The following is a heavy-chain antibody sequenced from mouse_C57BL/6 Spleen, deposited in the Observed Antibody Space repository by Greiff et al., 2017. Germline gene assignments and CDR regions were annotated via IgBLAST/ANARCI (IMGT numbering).Heavy chain of an antibody. CDR2: INPSSGYT. Sequence: QVQLQQPGAELAKPGASVKLSCKASGYTFTSYWMHWVKQRPGQGLEWIGYINPSSGYTKYNQKFKNKSTLTEDKSSSPAYMQLSSLTYEDSAVYYCATNYYRNYVSFDYWGQGTTLTVSS. D-gene: IGHD2-5*01. CDR3: ATNYYRNYVSFDY. V-gene: IGHV1-7*01. CDR1: GYTFTSYW. J-gene: IGHJ2*01.